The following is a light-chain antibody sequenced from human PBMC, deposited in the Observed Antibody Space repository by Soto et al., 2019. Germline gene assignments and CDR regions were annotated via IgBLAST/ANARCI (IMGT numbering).Light chain of an antibody. CDR1: QSVSSN. CDR3: QQYNSSPYT. CDR2: DAS. Sequence: MTQSPATLSVSPGERATLSCRASQSVSSNLAWYQQKPGKAPKLLIYDASSLESGVPSRFSGSGSGTEFTLTISSLQPDDFATYYCQQYNSSPYTFGQGTKLEIK. V-gene: IGKV1-5*01. J-gene: IGKJ2*01.